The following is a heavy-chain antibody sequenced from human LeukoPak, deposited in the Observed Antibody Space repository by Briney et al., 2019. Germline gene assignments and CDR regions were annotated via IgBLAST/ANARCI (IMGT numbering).Heavy chain of an antibody. CDR1: GGSISSGDYY. CDR2: IYYSGST. J-gene: IGHJ3*02. D-gene: IGHD6-13*01. V-gene: IGHV4-30-4*08. CDR3: ARDRTGYSSSWRTRHDAFDI. Sequence: KPSETLSLTCTVSGGSISSGDYYWSWIRQPPGKGLEWIGYIYYSGSTYYNPSLKSRVTISVDTSKNQFSLKLSSVTAADTAVYYCARDRTGYSSSWRTRHDAFDIWGQGTMVTVSS.